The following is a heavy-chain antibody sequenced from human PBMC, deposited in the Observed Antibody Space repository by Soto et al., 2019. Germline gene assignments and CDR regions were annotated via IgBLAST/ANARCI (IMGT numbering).Heavy chain of an antibody. J-gene: IGHJ5*02. V-gene: IGHV3-21*01. CDR1: GFTFSSYT. D-gene: IGHD6-13*01. Sequence: EVQLVESGGGLVKPGGSLRLSCAASGFTFSSYTMNWVRQAPGKGLEWVSSISSSSSYIYYAASVKGRFTISRDNAKNSLYLQMNSLRAEDTSVYYCARGSPPGRIAAAGRGVFDPWGQGTLVTVSS. CDR3: ARGSPPGRIAAAGRGVFDP. CDR2: ISSSSSYI.